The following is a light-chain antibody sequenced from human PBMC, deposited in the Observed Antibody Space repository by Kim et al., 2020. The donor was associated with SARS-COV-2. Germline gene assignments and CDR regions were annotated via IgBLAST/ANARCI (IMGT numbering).Light chain of an antibody. J-gene: IGLJ3*02. CDR2: EVT. V-gene: IGLV2-23*02. CDR1: SSDVGSYYL. Sequence: QSITISCTGTSSDVGSYYLVSWYQQHPGKAPKLIIYEVTQRPSGVSSRFSGSKSGNTASLTISGLQAEDEADYYCYSYAGSSNHWVFGGGTKVTVL. CDR3: YSYAGSSNHWV.